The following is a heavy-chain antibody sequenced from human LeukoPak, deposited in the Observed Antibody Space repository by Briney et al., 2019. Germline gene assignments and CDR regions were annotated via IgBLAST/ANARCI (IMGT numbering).Heavy chain of an antibody. V-gene: IGHV3-30*02. CDR1: GFTFSSYE. Sequence: GALRLSCAASGFTFSSYEMNWVRQAPGKGLEWVAFIRYDGNNKLYADSMKGRFTISRDNSKNTLYLHINSLRAEDTAVYYCVKDNPLDYWGQGILVTVSS. J-gene: IGHJ4*02. CDR3: VKDNPLDY. CDR2: IRYDGNNK. D-gene: IGHD1-14*01.